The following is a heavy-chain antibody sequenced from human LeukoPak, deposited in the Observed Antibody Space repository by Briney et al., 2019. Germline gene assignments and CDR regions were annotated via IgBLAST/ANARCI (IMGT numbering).Heavy chain of an antibody. J-gene: IGHJ6*02. CDR2: IYYSGST. D-gene: IGHD3-3*01. Sequence: SETLSLTCTVSGGSISSGDYYWSWIRRHPGKGLEWIVYIYYSGSTFYNPSLKSRVTISLDTSKNQFSLKVTSVTAADTAVYYCARGYDFWSGSSYGMDVWGQGTTVTVSS. CDR3: ARGYDFWSGSSYGMDV. CDR1: GGSISSGDYY. V-gene: IGHV4-31*03.